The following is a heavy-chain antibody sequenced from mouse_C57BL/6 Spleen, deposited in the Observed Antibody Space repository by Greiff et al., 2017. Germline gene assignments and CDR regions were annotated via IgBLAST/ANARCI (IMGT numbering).Heavy chain of an antibody. D-gene: IGHD1-1*01. CDR2: INPNYGTT. CDR3: ARNYYGSSRYAMDY. Sequence: EVKLVESGPELVKPGASVKISCKASGYSFTDYNMNWVKQSNGKSLEWIGVINPNYGTTSYNQKFKGKATLTVDQSSSTAYMQLNSLTSEDSAVYYCARNYYGSSRYAMDYWGQGTSVTVSS. J-gene: IGHJ4*01. CDR1: GYSFTDYN. V-gene: IGHV1-39*01.